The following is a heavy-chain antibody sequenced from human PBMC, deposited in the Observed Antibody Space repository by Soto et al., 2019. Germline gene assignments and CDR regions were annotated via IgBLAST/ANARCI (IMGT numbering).Heavy chain of an antibody. CDR3: ARGRWYRSSSFAYFDH. V-gene: IGHV4-4*02. Sequence: XETLSLTCAVSVGSISSSNWWSWVRQPPGKGLEWIGEIYHSGSTNYNPSLKSRVTISVDKSKNQFSLKLSSVTAADTAVYYCARGRWYRSSSFAYFDHRGQGNRVTVCS. CDR2: IYHSGST. J-gene: IGHJ4*02. D-gene: IGHD6-6*01. CDR1: VGSISSSNW.